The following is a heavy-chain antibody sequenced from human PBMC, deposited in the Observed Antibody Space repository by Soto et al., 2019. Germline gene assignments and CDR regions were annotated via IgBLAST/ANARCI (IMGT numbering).Heavy chain of an antibody. Sequence: GGSLRLSCAVSGFIFSSYGMHWARQVPGKGLEWVAVISYDGSNKYYADSVKDRFTISRDNSKKTLYLQMNSLRADDTAVYYCAAGQYFFDYCGQGTLVTVSS. J-gene: IGHJ4*02. D-gene: IGHD6-13*01. CDR2: ISYDGSNK. CDR1: GFIFSSYG. V-gene: IGHV3-30*03. CDR3: AAGQYFFDY.